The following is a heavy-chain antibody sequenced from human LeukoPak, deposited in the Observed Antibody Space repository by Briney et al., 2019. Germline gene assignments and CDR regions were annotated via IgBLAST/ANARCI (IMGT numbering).Heavy chain of an antibody. D-gene: IGHD3-10*01. J-gene: IGHJ4*02. CDR1: GYTFTSYG. V-gene: IGHV1-18*01. CDR2: ISAYNGNT. Sequence: GASVKVSCKASGYTFTSYGISWVRQAPGQGLEWMGWISAYNGNTNYAQKFQGRVTITADKSTSTAYMELSSLRSEDTAVYYCARTTWRYYYATFDYWGQGTLVTVSS. CDR3: ARTTWRYYYATFDY.